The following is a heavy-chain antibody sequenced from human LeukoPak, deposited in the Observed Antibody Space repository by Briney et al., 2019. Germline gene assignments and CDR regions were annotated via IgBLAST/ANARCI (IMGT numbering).Heavy chain of an antibody. V-gene: IGHV1-2*02. CDR1: GYTFTGYH. CDR2: INPNSGGT. CDR3: ARDKAYDFWSRDLDY. J-gene: IGHJ4*02. Sequence: GASVKVSCKASGYTFTGYHMHWVRQAPGQGLEWMGWINPNSGGTNYAQKFQGRVTMTRDTSISTAYMELSRLRSDDTAVYYCARDKAYDFWSRDLDYWGQGTLVTVSS. D-gene: IGHD3-3*01.